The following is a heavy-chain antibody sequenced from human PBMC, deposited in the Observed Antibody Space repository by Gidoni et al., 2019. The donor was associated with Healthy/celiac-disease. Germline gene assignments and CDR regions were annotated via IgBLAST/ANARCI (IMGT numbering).Heavy chain of an antibody. J-gene: IGHJ3*02. D-gene: IGHD3-10*01. Sequence: EVQLVESGGGLVQPGGSLKLSCAASGLTFSGSAMHWVRQASGKGLEWVGRIRSKANSYATAYAASVKGRFTISRDDSKNTAYLQMNSLKTEDTAVYYCTTFGGSFDIWGQGTMVTVSS. CDR3: TTFGGSFDI. V-gene: IGHV3-73*01. CDR1: GLTFSGSA. CDR2: IRSKANSYAT.